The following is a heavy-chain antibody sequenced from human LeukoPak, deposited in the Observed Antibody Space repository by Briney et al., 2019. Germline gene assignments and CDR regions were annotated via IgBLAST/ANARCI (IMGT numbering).Heavy chain of an antibody. CDR2: IYPDDSDT. V-gene: IGHV5-51*01. Sequence: GESLKISCKGFGYNYPIYWIAWVRQMPGKALEWMGIIYPDDSDTRYSPSFQGQVTISADKSISTAYLQWSSLKASDSAMYYCARLDQGNSWSDSWGQGTLVTVSS. CDR3: ARLDQGNSWSDS. J-gene: IGHJ4*02. CDR1: GYNYPIYW. D-gene: IGHD4-23*01.